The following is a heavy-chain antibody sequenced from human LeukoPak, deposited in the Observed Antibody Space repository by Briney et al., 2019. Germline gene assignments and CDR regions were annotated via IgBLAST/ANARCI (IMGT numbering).Heavy chain of an antibody. CDR1: GFTFSSYA. J-gene: IGHJ4*02. CDR2: ISGSGGNI. D-gene: IGHD3-10*01. Sequence: GGSLRLSCAASGFTFSSYAMHWVRQAPGKGLEWVSGISGSGGNIFHADSVEGRFTVSRDNSKNTLYLELSSLRAEDTAVYYCAKEINYGSGSYPKGSFDYWGQGTLVTVAS. CDR3: AKEINYGSGSYPKGSFDY. V-gene: IGHV3-23*01.